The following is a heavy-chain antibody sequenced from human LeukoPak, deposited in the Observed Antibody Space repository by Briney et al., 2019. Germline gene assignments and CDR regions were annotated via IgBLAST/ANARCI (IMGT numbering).Heavy chain of an antibody. CDR1: GGSISRYY. CDR2: IYYSGTT. D-gene: IGHD4-23*01. Sequence: SETLSLTCTVSGGSISRYYWSWIRQPPGKGLEWIGYIYYSGTTNYNPSLKRRVTISVDTSKNQFSLKLSSVTAADTAVYYCARTGGTNYYYYYMDVWGKGTTVTVSS. CDR3: ARTGGTNYYYYYMDV. V-gene: IGHV4-59*12. J-gene: IGHJ6*03.